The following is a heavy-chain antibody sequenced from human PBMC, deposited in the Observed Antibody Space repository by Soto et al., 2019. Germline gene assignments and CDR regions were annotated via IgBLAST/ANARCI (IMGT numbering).Heavy chain of an antibody. D-gene: IGHD1-26*01. CDR3: ARYPGNIVGAYYYFDY. J-gene: IGHJ4*02. Sequence: GGSLRLSCAASGFTFSDYYMSWIRQAPGKGLEWVSYISSSSSYTNYADSVKGRFTISRDNAKNSLYLQMNSLRAEDTAVYYCARYPGNIVGAYYYFDYWGQGTLVTVSS. V-gene: IGHV3-11*03. CDR2: ISSSSSYT. CDR1: GFTFSDYY.